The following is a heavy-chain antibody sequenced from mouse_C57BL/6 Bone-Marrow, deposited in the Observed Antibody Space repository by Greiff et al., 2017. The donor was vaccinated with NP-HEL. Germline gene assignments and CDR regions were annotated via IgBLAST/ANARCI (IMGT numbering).Heavy chain of an antibody. Sequence: EVMLVESGGGLVQPGGSLKLSCAASGFTFSDYGMAWVRQAPRQGPEWVAFISNLAYSIYYADTVTGRVTISRENAKNTLYLEMSRLGSEDTAMYYCERHDGYDFEYWGQGTTLTVAS. D-gene: IGHD2-2*01. V-gene: IGHV5-15*01. CDR3: ERHDGYDFEY. J-gene: IGHJ2*01. CDR1: GFTFSDYG. CDR2: ISNLAYSI.